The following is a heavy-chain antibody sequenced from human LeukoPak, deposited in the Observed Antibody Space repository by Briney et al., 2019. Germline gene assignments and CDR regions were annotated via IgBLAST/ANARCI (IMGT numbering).Heavy chain of an antibody. D-gene: IGHD6-13*01. J-gene: IGHJ6*03. CDR2: ISATGGST. V-gene: IGHV3-23*01. CDR1: GFTFSSYA. CDR3: AKAPPSSSWYYYYYYMDV. Sequence: GGSLRLSCAASGFTFSSYAMSWVRQAPGKGLEWVSSISATGGSTYYADSVKGRSTISRDNSKNTLYLQMNSLRAEDTAVYYCAKAPPSSSWYYYYYYMDVWGKGTTVTVSS.